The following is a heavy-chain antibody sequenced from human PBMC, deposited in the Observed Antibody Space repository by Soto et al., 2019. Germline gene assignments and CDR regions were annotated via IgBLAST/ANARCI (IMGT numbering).Heavy chain of an antibody. J-gene: IGHJ5*02. Sequence: QVQLQESGPGLVKPSQTLSLTCTVSGGSISSGGYYWSWIRQHPGKGLEWIGYIYYSGSTYYNPSLKSRVTISVDTSKNQFSLKLSSVTAADTAVYYCARGPASHYRVDNWFDPWGQGTLVTVSS. CDR2: IYYSGST. CDR3: ARGPASHYRVDNWFDP. V-gene: IGHV4-31*03. D-gene: IGHD3-10*01. CDR1: GGSISSGGYY.